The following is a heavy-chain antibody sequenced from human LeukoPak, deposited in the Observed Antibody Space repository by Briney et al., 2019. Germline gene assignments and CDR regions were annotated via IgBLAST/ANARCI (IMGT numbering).Heavy chain of an antibody. CDR2: ISWNSGSI. CDR1: GFTFDDYA. D-gene: IGHD3-10*01. V-gene: IGHV3-9*01. CDR3: AEDLRWFGELSSFGMDV. Sequence: PGGSLRLSCAASGFTFDDYAMHWVRQAPGKGLEWVSGISWNSGSIGYADSVKGRFTISRDNAKNSLYLQMNSLRAEDTALYYCAEDLRWFGELSSFGMDVWGQGTTVTVSS. J-gene: IGHJ6*02.